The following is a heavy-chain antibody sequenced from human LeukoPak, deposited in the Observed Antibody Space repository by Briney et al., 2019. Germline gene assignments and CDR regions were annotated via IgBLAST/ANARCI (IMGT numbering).Heavy chain of an antibody. V-gene: IGHV3-23*01. CDR2: ISGSGGST. Sequence: GGSLRPSCAASGFTFSSYAMSWVRQAPGKGLEWVSAISGSGGSTYYADSVKGRFTISRDNSKNTLYLQMNSLRAEDTAVYYCAKRRVGMATMPYWYFDLWGRGTLVTVSS. CDR1: GFTFSSYA. CDR3: AKRRVGMATMPYWYFDL. D-gene: IGHD5-12*01. J-gene: IGHJ2*01.